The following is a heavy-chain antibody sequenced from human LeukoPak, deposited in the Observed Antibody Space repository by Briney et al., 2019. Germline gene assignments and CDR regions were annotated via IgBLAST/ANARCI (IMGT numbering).Heavy chain of an antibody. V-gene: IGHV3-48*01. D-gene: IGHD3-10*01. CDR1: GFTFRTYR. CDR3: ATERAGSGSPNFYYFDY. CDR2: ISSDSRNI. J-gene: IGHJ4*02. Sequence: GGSLRLSCVVSGFTFRTYRMHWVRQAPGKGLEWVSYISSDSRNIYYADSVKGRFTISRDNAKNSLFLHMNSLRSEDTAVYYCATERAGSGSPNFYYFDYWGQGTLVTVSS.